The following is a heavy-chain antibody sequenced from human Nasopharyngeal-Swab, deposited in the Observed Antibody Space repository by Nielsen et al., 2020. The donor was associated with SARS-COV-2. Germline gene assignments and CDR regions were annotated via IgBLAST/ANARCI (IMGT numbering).Heavy chain of an antibody. J-gene: IGHJ4*02. Sequence: GESLKISCAASGFTFSTYSMIWVRQAPAKGLEWVSWISSSVRYIYYSDSVKGRFTISRDNAKNALYLQMSSLRAEDTAVYYCARLPSAWGRRDFDYWGQGTLVTVSS. CDR3: ARLPSAWGRRDFDY. CDR1: GFTFSTYS. D-gene: IGHD6-19*01. V-gene: IGHV3-21*06. CDR2: ISSSVRYI.